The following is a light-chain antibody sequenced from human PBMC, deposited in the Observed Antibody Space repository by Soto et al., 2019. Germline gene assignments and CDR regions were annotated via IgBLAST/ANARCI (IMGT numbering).Light chain of an antibody. J-gene: IGKJ1*01. V-gene: IGKV3-11*01. CDR1: QYVGTR. CDR3: HQRQSWPRT. CDR2: YMS. Sequence: EIVLTQSPATLSSSPGETATLSCRASQYVGTRLAWYQHKPGQAPRLLIYYMSKRATGIPARFSGSGSGTDFTLTISSLAPEDFAIYDCHQRQSWPRTFGQGTKVEIK.